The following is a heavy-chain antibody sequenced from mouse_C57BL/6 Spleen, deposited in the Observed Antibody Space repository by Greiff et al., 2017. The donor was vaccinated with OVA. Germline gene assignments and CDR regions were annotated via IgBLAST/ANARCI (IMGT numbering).Heavy chain of an antibody. CDR3: AIITTVVATGGY. J-gene: IGHJ2*01. CDR1: GYTFTSYW. Sequence: QVQLQQPGAELVKPGASVKMSCKASGYTFTSYWITWVKQRPGQGLEWIGDIYLGSGSTNYNEKFKSKATLTVDTSSSTAYMQLSSLTSEDSAVYYCAIITTVVATGGYWGQGTTLTVSS. V-gene: IGHV1-55*01. D-gene: IGHD1-1*01. CDR2: IYLGSGST.